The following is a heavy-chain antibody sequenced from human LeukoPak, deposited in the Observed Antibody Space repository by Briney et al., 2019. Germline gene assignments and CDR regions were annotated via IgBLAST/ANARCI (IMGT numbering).Heavy chain of an antibody. CDR3: ARDYYDSSGYNDAFDI. Sequence: SETLSLTCSVSGGSISSRTDYWAWIRQPPGKGLEWIATIYYSGTKYYNPSLKSRVTMSVDTSKNQFSLKLSSVTAADTAVYYCARDYYDSSGYNDAFDIWGQGTMVTVSS. V-gene: IGHV4-39*07. CDR2: IYYSGTK. D-gene: IGHD3-22*01. CDR1: GGSISSRTDY. J-gene: IGHJ3*02.